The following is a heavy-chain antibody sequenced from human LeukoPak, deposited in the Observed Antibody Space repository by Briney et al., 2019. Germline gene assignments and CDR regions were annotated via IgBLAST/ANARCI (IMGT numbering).Heavy chain of an antibody. J-gene: IGHJ4*02. CDR3: ARDNYYYDSSGSQPFDY. Sequence: ASVKVSCKASGYTFSGYYMHWVRQAPGQGLEWMGWINPDSGGTNYGQNFQGRVTMTRDTAINTAYMELSRLRSDDTAVYYCARDNYYYDSSGSQPFDYWGQGTLVTVSS. CDR2: INPDSGGT. CDR1: GYTFSGYY. D-gene: IGHD3-22*01. V-gene: IGHV1-2*02.